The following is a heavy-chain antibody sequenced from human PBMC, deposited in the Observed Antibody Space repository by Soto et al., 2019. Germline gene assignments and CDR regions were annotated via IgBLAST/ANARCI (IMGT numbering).Heavy chain of an antibody. D-gene: IGHD6-13*01. J-gene: IGHJ4*02. V-gene: IGHV3-30-3*01. CDR1: GFTFSSYA. Sequence: QVQLVESGGGVVQPGRSLRLSCAASGFTFSSYAMHWVRQAPGKGLEWVAVISYDGSNKYYADSVKGRFTISRDNSKNTLYLQMNSLRAVDTAVYYCASSDSIAAAGTLRYWGQGTLVTVSS. CDR2: ISYDGSNK. CDR3: ASSDSIAAAGTLRY.